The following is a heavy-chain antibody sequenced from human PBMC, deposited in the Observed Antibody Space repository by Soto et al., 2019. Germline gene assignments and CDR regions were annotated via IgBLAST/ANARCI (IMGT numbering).Heavy chain of an antibody. D-gene: IGHD2-15*01. CDR3: EHDNRSGGYDYGFDP. CDR2: IYWNDDK. J-gene: IGHJ5*02. Sequence: SGPTLVNPTQTLTLTCTFSGFSLSTSGVGVGWIRQPPGKALEWLALIYWNDDKRYSPSLKSRLTITKDTSKNQVVLTMTNMEPVDTATYYFEHDNRSGGYDYGFDPWGQGTLVTVSS. CDR1: GFSLSTSGVG. V-gene: IGHV2-5*01.